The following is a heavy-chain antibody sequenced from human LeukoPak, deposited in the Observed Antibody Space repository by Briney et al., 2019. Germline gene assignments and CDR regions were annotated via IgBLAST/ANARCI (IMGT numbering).Heavy chain of an antibody. Sequence: GGSLRLSCAASGFTFSSYSMNWVRQDPGKGLEWVPSISSSSSYIYYADSVKGRFTISRDNAKNSLYLQMNSLRAEDTAVYYCARDRSSSSGRNYFDYWGQGTLVTVSS. D-gene: IGHD6-6*01. CDR3: ARDRSSSSGRNYFDY. CDR1: GFTFSSYS. CDR2: ISSSSSYI. J-gene: IGHJ4*02. V-gene: IGHV3-21*01.